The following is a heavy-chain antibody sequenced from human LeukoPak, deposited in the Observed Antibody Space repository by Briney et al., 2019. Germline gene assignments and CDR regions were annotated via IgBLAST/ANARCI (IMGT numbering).Heavy chain of an antibody. CDR1: GFTFSSYA. V-gene: IGHV3-23*01. Sequence: GGSLRLSCVASGFTFSSYAMSWVRQAPGRGLEWVSGVSGSGDTTYNAHSVRGRFTISRDNSKNTLYLQMNSLRAEDTAVYYCAKDPYGDYVNWFDPWGQGTLVTVSS. CDR3: AKDPYGDYVNWFDP. CDR2: VSGSGDTT. D-gene: IGHD4-17*01. J-gene: IGHJ5*02.